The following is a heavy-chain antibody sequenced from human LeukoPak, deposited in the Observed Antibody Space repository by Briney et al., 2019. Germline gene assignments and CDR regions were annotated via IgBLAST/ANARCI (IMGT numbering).Heavy chain of an antibody. D-gene: IGHD3-16*01. Sequence: ASVKVSCKVSGYTLTELSMHWVRQAPGKGLEWMGGFDPEDGETIYAQKFQGRVTMTRDTSTSTVYMELSSLRSEDTAVYYCARDYDDSAFDIWGQGTMVTVSS. CDR3: ARDYDDSAFDI. J-gene: IGHJ3*02. CDR1: GYTLTELS. CDR2: FDPEDGET. V-gene: IGHV1-24*01.